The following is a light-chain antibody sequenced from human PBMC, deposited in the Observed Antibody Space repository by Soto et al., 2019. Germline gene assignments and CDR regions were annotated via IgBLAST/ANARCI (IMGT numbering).Light chain of an antibody. Sequence: EIVMTQSPATLSVSPGERVTLSCRASQSVSTDLAWYQQKPGQAPRLLIYVASTRATGIPARFSGSGSGTEVTLTISSLQSEDFAVYYCQHYHDWPPSLTFGRGTRLEIK. V-gene: IGKV3-15*01. CDR3: QHYHDWPPSLT. J-gene: IGKJ5*01. CDR1: QSVSTD. CDR2: VAS.